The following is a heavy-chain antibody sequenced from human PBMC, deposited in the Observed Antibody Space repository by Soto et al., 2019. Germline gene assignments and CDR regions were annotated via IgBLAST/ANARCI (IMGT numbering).Heavy chain of an antibody. CDR2: IKQDGSEK. CDR3: ARDSSDGSSSHFYYYYYMDV. J-gene: IGHJ6*03. V-gene: IGHV3-7*01. CDR1: GFTFSSYW. Sequence: GGSLRLSCAASGFTFSSYWMSWVRQAPGKGLEWVANIKQDGSEKYYVDSVKGRFTISRDNAKNSLYLQMNSLRAEDTAVYYCARDSSDGSSSHFYYYYYMDVWGKGTTVTVSS. D-gene: IGHD6-6*01.